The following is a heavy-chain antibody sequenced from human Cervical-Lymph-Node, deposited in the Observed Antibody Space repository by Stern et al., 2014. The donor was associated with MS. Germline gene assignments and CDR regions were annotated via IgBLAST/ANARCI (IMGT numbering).Heavy chain of an antibody. CDR1: GFTFSSYA. V-gene: IGHV3-30*01. D-gene: IGHD5-12*01. CDR3: ARVHPYSGYDYYFDY. Sequence: VQLXXXGGGVVQPGRSLRLSCAASGFTFSSYAMHWVRQAPGKGLEWVAVISYDGSNKYYADSVKGRFTISRDNSKNTLYLQMNSLRAEDTAVYYCARVHPYSGYDYYFDYWGQGTLVTVSS. CDR2: ISYDGSNK. J-gene: IGHJ4*02.